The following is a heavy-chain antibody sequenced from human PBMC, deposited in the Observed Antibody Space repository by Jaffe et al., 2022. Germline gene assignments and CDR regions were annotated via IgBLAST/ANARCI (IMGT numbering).Heavy chain of an antibody. V-gene: IGHV3-23*01. CDR1: GFTFSSYV. D-gene: IGHD2-2*01. Sequence: EVQLLESGGGLVQPGGSLRLSCAVSGFTFSSYVMTWVRQAPGKGLEWVSSISGSGGRTYYADSVKGRFTISRDNSQNTLYLQMNSLRAEDTAVYYCAKFIGVTAGTIGWFDPWGQGTLVTVSS. CDR2: ISGSGGRT. CDR3: AKFIGVTAGTIGWFDP. J-gene: IGHJ5*02.